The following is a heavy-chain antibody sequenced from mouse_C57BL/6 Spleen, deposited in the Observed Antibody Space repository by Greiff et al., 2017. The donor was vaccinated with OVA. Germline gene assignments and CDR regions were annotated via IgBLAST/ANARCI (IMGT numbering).Heavy chain of an antibody. D-gene: IGHD2-4*01. J-gene: IGHJ2*01. V-gene: IGHV5-6*01. Sequence: EVMLVESGGDLVKPGGSLKLSCAASGFTFSSYGMSWVRPTPDKRLEWVATISSGGSYTYYPDSVQGRFTISRDNAKNTLYLQMSSLKSEYTAMYYCARPIYYDYDYFDYWGQGTTLTVTS. CDR1: GFTFSSYG. CDR3: ARPIYYDYDYFDY. CDR2: ISSGGSYT.